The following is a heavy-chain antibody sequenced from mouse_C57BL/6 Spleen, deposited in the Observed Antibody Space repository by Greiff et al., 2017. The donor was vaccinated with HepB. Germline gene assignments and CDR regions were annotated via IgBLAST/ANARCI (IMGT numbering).Heavy chain of an antibody. J-gene: IGHJ4*01. CDR1: GYTFTDYN. V-gene: IGHV1-22*01. CDR3: ASITTVVATGYYAMDY. D-gene: IGHD1-1*01. CDR2: INPNNGGT. Sequence: EVQLQQSGPELVKPGASVKMSCKASGYTFTDYNMHWVKQSHGKSLEWIGYINPNNGGTSYNQKFKGKATLTVNKSSSTAYMELRSLTSEDSAVYYCASITTVVATGYYAMDYWGQGTSVTVSS.